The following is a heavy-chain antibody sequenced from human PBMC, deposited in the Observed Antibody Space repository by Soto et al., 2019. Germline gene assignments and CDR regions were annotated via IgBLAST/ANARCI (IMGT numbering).Heavy chain of an antibody. CDR3: ARDGSGYQWYFDV. J-gene: IGHJ2*01. CDR2: TYYRSKWHN. Sequence: QVQLQQSGPGLVKPSQTLSLICAISGDSVSSASVTWSWIRQSPSGRLEWLGRTYYRSKWHNDYAVTVKSRIAIIPDTSKNQLSLQLSSVTLEDTAVYFCARDGSGYQWYFDVWGRGSLVTVSS. V-gene: IGHV6-1*01. D-gene: IGHD5-12*01. CDR1: GDSVSSASVT.